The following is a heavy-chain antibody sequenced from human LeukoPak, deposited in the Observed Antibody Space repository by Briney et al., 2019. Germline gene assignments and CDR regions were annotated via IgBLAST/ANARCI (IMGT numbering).Heavy chain of an antibody. CDR3: EKVVWEGYYFDY. J-gene: IGHJ4*02. CDR1: GFTFSSYA. CDR2: ISGSGGST. D-gene: IGHD1-26*01. V-gene: IGHV3-23*01. Sequence: GGSLRLSCAASGFTFSSYAMSWVRQAPGRGLEWVSAISGSGGSTYYADSVKGRFTISRDNSKNTLYLQMNSLRAEDTAVYYCEKVVWEGYYFDYWGQGTLVTVSS.